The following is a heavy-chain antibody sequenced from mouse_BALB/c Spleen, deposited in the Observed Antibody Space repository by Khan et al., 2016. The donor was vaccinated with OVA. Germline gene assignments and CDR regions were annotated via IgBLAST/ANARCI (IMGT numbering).Heavy chain of an antibody. D-gene: IGHD2-14*01. J-gene: IGHJ3*01. CDR1: GYTFTSYD. CDR2: IFPGDGST. Sequence: VQLQESGAELVKPGASVKLSCKATGYTFTSYDINWVRQRPEQGLEGIGWIFPGDGSTKYNEKFKGKATLTTDKSSSTAYMQLSRLTSEDSAVYFCARGGYGGFAYWGQGTLVTVSA. CDR3: ARGGYGGFAY. V-gene: IGHV1-85*01.